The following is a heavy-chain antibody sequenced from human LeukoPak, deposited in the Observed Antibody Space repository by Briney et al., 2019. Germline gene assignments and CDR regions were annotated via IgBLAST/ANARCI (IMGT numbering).Heavy chain of an antibody. CDR3: AKDRFTREYYMDV. J-gene: IGHJ6*03. V-gene: IGHV3-23*01. D-gene: IGHD2-15*01. CDR2: MSGSGGST. CDR1: GFTFSIYG. Sequence: GGSLRLSCAASGFTFSIYGMSWVRQAPGRGLEWVSAMSGSGGSTYYADSVKGRFTISRDNSKNTLYLQMNSLRAEDTAVYYCAKDRFTREYYMDVWGKGTTVTISS.